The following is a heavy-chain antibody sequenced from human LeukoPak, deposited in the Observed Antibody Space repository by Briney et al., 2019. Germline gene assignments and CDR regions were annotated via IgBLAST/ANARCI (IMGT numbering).Heavy chain of an antibody. CDR1: GFPFSSYW. CDR2: ISYDGSNK. J-gene: IGHJ4*02. D-gene: IGHD6-13*01. V-gene: IGHV3-30-3*01. Sequence: GGSLRLSCVASGFPFSSYWMTWVRQAPGKGLEWVAVISYDGSNKYYADSVKGRFTISRDNSKNTLYLQMNSLRAEDTAVYYCARDSQQLDGYFDYWGQGTLVTVSS. CDR3: ARDSQQLDGYFDY.